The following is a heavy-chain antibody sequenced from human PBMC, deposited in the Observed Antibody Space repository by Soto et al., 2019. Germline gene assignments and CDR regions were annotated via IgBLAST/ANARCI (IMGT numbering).Heavy chain of an antibody. J-gene: IGHJ4*02. D-gene: IGHD2-2*01. CDR1: GLIVNNNF. CDR3: VRGALTSSFYY. Sequence: GSLRLSCEASGLIVNNNFMNWVRQAPGRGLEWVSVINPEGRTYYADSVKDRFTISRDTSKNTLYLQMNSLRAEDTAVYFCVRGALTSSFYYCGQGTLVTVSS. CDR2: INPEGRT. V-gene: IGHV3-66*01.